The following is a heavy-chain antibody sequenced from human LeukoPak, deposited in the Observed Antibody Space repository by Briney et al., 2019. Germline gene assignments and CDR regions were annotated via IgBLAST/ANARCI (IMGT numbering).Heavy chain of an antibody. CDR1: GHTFTNYE. Sequence: ASVKVSCKASGHTFTNYEINWVRQATGHGLEWMGWMNPNSGDTAYAQKFQGRVTMTRNTSISTAYMELSSLRSEDTAVYYCARGLDNWGSFDYWGQGTLVTVSS. D-gene: IGHD7-27*01. J-gene: IGHJ4*02. CDR2: MNPNSGDT. V-gene: IGHV1-8*01. CDR3: ARGLDNWGSFDY.